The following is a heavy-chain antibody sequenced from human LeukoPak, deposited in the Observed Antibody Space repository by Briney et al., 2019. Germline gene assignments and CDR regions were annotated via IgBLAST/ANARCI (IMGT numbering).Heavy chain of an antibody. CDR3: AKGFM. Sequence: GGSLRLSCAASGFTFSINWMSWVSQAPGKGLEWGASIKQDGSAKYYMDSVKGRFTISRDNAKNPLSLQMNSLRAEDTAVYYCAKGFMWGQGTLVTVSS. CDR2: IKQDGSAK. J-gene: IGHJ4*02. CDR1: GFTFSINW. V-gene: IGHV3-7*01. D-gene: IGHD3-16*01.